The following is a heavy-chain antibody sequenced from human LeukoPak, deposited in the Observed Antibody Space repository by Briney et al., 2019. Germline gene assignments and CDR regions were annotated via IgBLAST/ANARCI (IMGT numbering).Heavy chain of an antibody. J-gene: IGHJ4*02. Sequence: SGGSLRLSCAASGFTFSTFSMNWVRQAPGKGLEWVSYISISSSTIYYADSVKGRFTISRDNAKNSLYLQMNSLRAEDTAVYYCAREPLDYWGQGTLVTASS. V-gene: IGHV3-48*01. CDR2: ISISSSTI. CDR1: GFTFSTFS. CDR3: AREPLDY.